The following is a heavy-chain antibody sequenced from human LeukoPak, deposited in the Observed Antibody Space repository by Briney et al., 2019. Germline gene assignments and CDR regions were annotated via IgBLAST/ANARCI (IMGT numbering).Heavy chain of an antibody. CDR3: ARESYYGFYGMDV. CDR2: IYTSGST. CDR1: GGSISSYY. V-gene: IGHV4-4*07. Sequence: SETLSLTCTVSGGSISSYYWRWIRQPAGKGLEWIGRIYTSGSTNYNPSLKSRVTMSVDTSKNQFSLKLSSVTAADTAVYYCARESYYGFYGMDVWGQGTTVTVSS. J-gene: IGHJ6*02. D-gene: IGHD3-10*01.